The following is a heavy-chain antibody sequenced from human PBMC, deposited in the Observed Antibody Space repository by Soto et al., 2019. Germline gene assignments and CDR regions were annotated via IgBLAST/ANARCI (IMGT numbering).Heavy chain of an antibody. Sequence: EVQLLESGGGLVQPGGSLGLSCAASGFTFSSYAMRWVRQAPGKGLEWVSAISGSGDSTYYADSVKGLFTISRDNSKNTLYLQMNSLRAEDTAVYYCARRGSGSYYDYWGQGTLVTVSS. CDR2: ISGSGDST. J-gene: IGHJ4*02. CDR3: ARRGSGSYYDY. CDR1: GFTFSSYA. V-gene: IGHV3-23*01. D-gene: IGHD1-26*01.